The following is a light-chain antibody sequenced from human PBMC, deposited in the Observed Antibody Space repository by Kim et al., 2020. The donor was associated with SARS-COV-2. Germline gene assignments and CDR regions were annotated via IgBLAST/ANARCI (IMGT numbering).Light chain of an antibody. CDR1: QSVSRN. J-gene: IGKJ5*01. V-gene: IGKV3-15*01. CDR2: GAS. Sequence: GCPWERATLSGRARQSVSRNLAWYLQKRGQAPRLLIYGASTRTTGIPDRFSGSGSGTEFTLTISSLQSEDFAVYYCQQYSNWPITFGQGTRLEIK. CDR3: QQYSNWPIT.